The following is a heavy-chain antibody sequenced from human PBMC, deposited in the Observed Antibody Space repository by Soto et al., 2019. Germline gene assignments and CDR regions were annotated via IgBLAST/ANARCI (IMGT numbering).Heavy chain of an antibody. CDR2: LSGSGGST. J-gene: IGHJ5*01. Sequence: EVQLLESGGGLVQPGGSLRLSCAASGFTFSSYAMSWVRQAPGKGLEWVSALSGSGGSTYYADSVKGRFTISRDNSKNPLYLQMNSLRAEDPAVYYCTKGGPYYYDSSGYYDSWGQGPLVTVSS. CDR3: TKGGPYYYDSSGYYDS. V-gene: IGHV3-23*01. CDR1: GFTFSSYA. D-gene: IGHD3-22*01.